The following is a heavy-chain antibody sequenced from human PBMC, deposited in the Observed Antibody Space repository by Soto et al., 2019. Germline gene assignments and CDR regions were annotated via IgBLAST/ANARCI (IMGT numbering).Heavy chain of an antibody. CDR1: GFTFSSYA. Sequence: ESGGGLVQPGRSLRLSCAASGFTFSSYAMSWVRQAPGKGLVWVSAISGSGGTTYYADSVKGRFTISRDNSKNTLFLQMNSLRAEDTAVYYCAKFFVETGGSSGWPWSFHYWGQGTLVTVSS. J-gene: IGHJ4*02. CDR2: ISGSGGTT. CDR3: AKFFVETGGSSGWPWSFHY. V-gene: IGHV3-23*01. D-gene: IGHD6-25*01.